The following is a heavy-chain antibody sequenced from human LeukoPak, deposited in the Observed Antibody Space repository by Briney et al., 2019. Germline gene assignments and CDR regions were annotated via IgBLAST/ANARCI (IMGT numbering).Heavy chain of an antibody. Sequence: PSETLSLTCDVYGGSLSGYYWNWIRQPPGRGLEWIGEINHSGNTKYNPSLKSRFTISVDTSKNQFSLELTSVTAADTAVYFCARGDYCTSTICYASVGWFDPWGQGTLVTVSS. CDR1: GGSLSGYY. V-gene: IGHV4-34*01. D-gene: IGHD2-2*01. CDR3: ARGDYCTSTICYASVGWFDP. J-gene: IGHJ5*02. CDR2: INHSGNT.